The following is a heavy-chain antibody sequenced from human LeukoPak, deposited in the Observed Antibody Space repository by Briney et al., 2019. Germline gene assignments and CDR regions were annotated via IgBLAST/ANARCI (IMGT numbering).Heavy chain of an antibody. CDR1: GFTFSPYW. CDR2: INTDGSST. V-gene: IGHV3-74*01. J-gene: IGHJ6*02. CDR3: ARDSNYGMGV. D-gene: IGHD2/OR15-2a*01. Sequence: GGSLRLSCAASGFTFSPYWMHWVRQAPGKGLVWVSHINTDGSSTTYADSVKGRFTISRDNAKSTLYLLMNSLRAEDTAVYYCARDSNYGMGVWGQGTTVTVSS.